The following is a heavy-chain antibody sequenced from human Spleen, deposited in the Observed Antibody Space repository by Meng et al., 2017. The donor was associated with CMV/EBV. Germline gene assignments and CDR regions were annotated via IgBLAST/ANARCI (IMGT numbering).Heavy chain of an antibody. CDR3: ARILWFGELQYYFDY. V-gene: IGHV4-4*07. J-gene: IGHJ4*02. Sequence: QVHVQELGPGLVKPSGTLSLTCTVSGGSISSYYWSWIRQPAGKGLEWIGRIYTSGSTNYNPSLKSRVTMSVDTSKNQFSLKLSSVTAADTAVYYCARILWFGELQYYFDYWGQGTLVTVSS. CDR2: IYTSGST. D-gene: IGHD3-10*01. CDR1: GGSISSYY.